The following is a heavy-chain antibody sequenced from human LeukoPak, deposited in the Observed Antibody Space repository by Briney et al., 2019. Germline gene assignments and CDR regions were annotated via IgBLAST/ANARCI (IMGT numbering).Heavy chain of an antibody. CDR1: GGSISSYY. CDR2: IYYSGST. D-gene: IGHD5-24*01. V-gene: IGHV4-59*01. J-gene: IGHJ4*02. Sequence: PSETLSLTCTVSGGSISSYYWSRIRQPPGKGLEWIGYIYYSGSTNYNPSLKSRVTISVDTSKNQFSLKLSSVTAADTAVYYCAREDGYNYLDYWGQGTLVTVSS. CDR3: AREDGYNYLDY.